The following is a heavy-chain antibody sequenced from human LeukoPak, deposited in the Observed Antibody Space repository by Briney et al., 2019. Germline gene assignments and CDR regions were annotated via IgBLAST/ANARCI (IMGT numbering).Heavy chain of an antibody. V-gene: IGHV4-34*01. CDR3: AREGGPDIVVVPASPRAFDI. Sequence: SETLSLTCAVYGGSFSGYYWSWIRQPPGKGLEWIGKINHSGSTNYNPSLKSRVTISVDTSKNQFSLKLSSVTAADTAVYYCAREGGPDIVVVPASPRAFDIWGQGTMVTVSS. CDR2: INHSGST. CDR1: GGSFSGYY. D-gene: IGHD2-2*01. J-gene: IGHJ3*02.